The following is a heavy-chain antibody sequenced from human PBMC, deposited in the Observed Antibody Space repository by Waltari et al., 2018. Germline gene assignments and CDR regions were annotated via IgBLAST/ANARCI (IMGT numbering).Heavy chain of an antibody. J-gene: IGHJ3*02. V-gene: IGHV3-7*01. D-gene: IGHD3-22*01. Sequence: EVQLVESGGGLVQPGGSLRLSCAASGFTLSNYWMSWVRQAPGKGLEWVANIMTDGREEYYVDSVRGRFTISRDNAKNSLYLQMNSLRPEDTAVYYCVRDQWFAFDIWDQGTMVTVSS. CDR3: VRDQWFAFDI. CDR1: GFTLSNYW. CDR2: IMTDGREE.